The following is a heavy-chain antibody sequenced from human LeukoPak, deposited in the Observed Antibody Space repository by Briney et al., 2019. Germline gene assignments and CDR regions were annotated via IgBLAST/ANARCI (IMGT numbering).Heavy chain of an antibody. V-gene: IGHV7-4-1*02. CDR1: GYTFTNYA. Sequence: ASVKVSCKTSGYTFTNYAVNWMRQAPGQGLEFMGWINTGTGNPTYAQDFTGRFVFSLDTSVSTAYLQISTLKPDDTAVYYCASMGADSFDYWGQGTLVTVSS. J-gene: IGHJ4*02. D-gene: IGHD3-16*01. CDR3: ASMGADSFDY. CDR2: INTGTGNP.